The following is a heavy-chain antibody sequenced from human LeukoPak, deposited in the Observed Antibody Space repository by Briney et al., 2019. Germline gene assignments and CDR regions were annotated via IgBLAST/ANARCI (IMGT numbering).Heavy chain of an antibody. CDR3: ARDGGFGDSSGLYFDY. Sequence: GGSLRLSCAAPGFTFSSYAMHWVRQAPGKGLEWVAVISYDGSNKYYADSVKGRFTISRDNSKNTLYLQMNSLRAEDTAVYYCARDGGFGDSSGLYFDYWGQGTLVTVSS. D-gene: IGHD3-22*01. CDR1: GFTFSSYA. J-gene: IGHJ4*02. CDR2: ISYDGSNK. V-gene: IGHV3-30*04.